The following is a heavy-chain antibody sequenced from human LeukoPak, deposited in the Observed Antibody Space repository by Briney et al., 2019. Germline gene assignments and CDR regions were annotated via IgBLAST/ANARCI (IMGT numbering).Heavy chain of an antibody. CDR2: INPNSGGT. Sequence: ASVKVSCKASGYTFNGYYEHWVRQAPGQWLEWMGWINPNSGGTNYAQKFQGRVTMTRDTSISTAYMELSRLRSDDTAMYYCARSSGWKYNIDYWGQGTLVTVSS. V-gene: IGHV1-2*02. J-gene: IGHJ4*02. D-gene: IGHD6-19*01. CDR1: GYTFNGYY. CDR3: ARSSGWKYNIDY.